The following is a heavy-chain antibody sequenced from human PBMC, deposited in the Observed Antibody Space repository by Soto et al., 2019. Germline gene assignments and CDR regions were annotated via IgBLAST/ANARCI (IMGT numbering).Heavy chain of an antibody. J-gene: IGHJ6*03. CDR2: IYYSGST. V-gene: IGHV4-39*01. CDR3: ASIAAAGTWTFYYYYYYMDV. Sequence: QLQLQESGPGLVKPSETLSLTCTVSGGSISSSSYYWGWIRQPPGKGLEWIGSIYYSGSTYYNPSLKSRVTISVDTSKNQFSLKLSSVTAADTAVYYCASIAAAGTWTFYYYYYYMDVWGKGTTVTVSS. D-gene: IGHD6-13*01. CDR1: GGSISSSSYY.